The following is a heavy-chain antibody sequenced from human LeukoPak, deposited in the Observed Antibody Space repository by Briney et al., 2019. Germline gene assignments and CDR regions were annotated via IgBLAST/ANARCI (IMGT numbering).Heavy chain of an antibody. CDR2: SYPGDSDT. V-gene: IGHV5-51*01. CDR1: GYTFTSYW. J-gene: IGHJ6*03. D-gene: IGHD2-8*01. Sequence: PGESLKISCKGSGYTFTSYWIGWVRQMPGKGLEGMGSSYPGDSDTRYSPSFQSQVTISADKSINTAYVQWSSLKASDTAMYYCARPKYGDYYYMDVWGKGTTVTVSS. CDR3: ARPKYGDYYYMDV.